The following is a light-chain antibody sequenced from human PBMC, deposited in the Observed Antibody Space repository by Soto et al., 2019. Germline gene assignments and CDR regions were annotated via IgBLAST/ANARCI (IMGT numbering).Light chain of an antibody. CDR2: GAS. CDR1: QSVSSSY. Sequence: EIVLTQSPGTLSLSPGERATLSCRASQSVSSSYLAWYQQKPGQAPRLLIYGASSRATGIPDRFSVSGSGTDFTLTISRLEPEDFAVYYCQQYGSSQGNTFGQGTKLEIK. V-gene: IGKV3-20*01. CDR3: QQYGSSQGNT. J-gene: IGKJ2*01.